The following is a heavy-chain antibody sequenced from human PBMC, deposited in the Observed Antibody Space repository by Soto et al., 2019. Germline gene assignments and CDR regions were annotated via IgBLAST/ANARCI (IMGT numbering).Heavy chain of an antibody. CDR2: ISSSGTYI. CDR3: ARDPSDCSSTSCWGYYALDV. CDR1: GFTFSTYS. J-gene: IGHJ6*02. V-gene: IGHV3-21*01. D-gene: IGHD2-2*01. Sequence: VGSLRLSCAASGFTFSTYSMNWVRQAPGKGLEWVSSISSSGTYIHYADSLKGRFTISRDNAKNSLYLQMISLRAEDTAVYYFARDPSDCSSTSCWGYYALDVWGQGTTVTVS.